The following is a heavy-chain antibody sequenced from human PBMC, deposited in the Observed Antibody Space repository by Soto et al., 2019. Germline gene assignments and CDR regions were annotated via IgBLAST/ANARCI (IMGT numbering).Heavy chain of an antibody. CDR1: GYTFSSYG. CDR3: ARDLDSGSYYFDY. Sequence: SVKVSCKASGYTFSSYGISWVRQAPGQGLEWMGWISAYTGKTNYAQKLQGRVTMATDTSTSTAYMEVRSLRSDDTAVYYCARDLDSGSYYFDYWGQGILVTLFS. J-gene: IGHJ4*02. V-gene: IGHV1-18*04. CDR2: ISAYTGKT. D-gene: IGHD1-26*01.